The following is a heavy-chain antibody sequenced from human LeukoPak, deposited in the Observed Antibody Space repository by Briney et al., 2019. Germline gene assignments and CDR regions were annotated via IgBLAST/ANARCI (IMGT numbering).Heavy chain of an antibody. CDR1: GGTFSSYA. D-gene: IGHD2-15*01. CDR2: IIPILGIA. J-gene: IGHJ4*02. CDR3: ARSGSRGPIDF. V-gene: IGHV1-69*04. Sequence: ASVKVSCKASGGTFSSYAISWVRQAPGQGLEWMGRIIPILGIANYAQKFQGRVTITADKSTSTAYMELSSLRSDDTAVHYCARSGSRGPIDFWGQGTLVTVSS.